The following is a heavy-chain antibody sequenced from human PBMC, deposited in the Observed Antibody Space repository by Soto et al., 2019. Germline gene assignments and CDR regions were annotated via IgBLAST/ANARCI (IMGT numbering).Heavy chain of an antibody. Sequence: ASVKVSCKASGYTFTGYYMHWVRQAPGQGLEWMGWINPNSGGTNYAQKFQGRVTMTRDTSISTAHMELSRLRSDDTAEYYCTTTVYDYWGQGTLVTVSS. J-gene: IGHJ4*02. CDR2: INPNSGGT. D-gene: IGHD4-17*01. V-gene: IGHV1-2*02. CDR1: GYTFTGYY. CDR3: TTTVYDY.